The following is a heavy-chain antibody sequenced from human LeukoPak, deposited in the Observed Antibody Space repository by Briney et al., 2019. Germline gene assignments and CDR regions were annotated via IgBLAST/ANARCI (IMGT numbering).Heavy chain of an antibody. V-gene: IGHV1-18*01. D-gene: IGHD1-26*01. J-gene: IGHJ5*02. CDR3: ARDGGSYSDWFDP. CDR1: GYTFTSYG. CDR2: ISVYNANT. Sequence: ASVKVSCRASGYTFTSYGISWVRQAPGQGRERMGWISVYNANTKYAQKLQGRVTMTRDTSTSTAYMELRSLRSDDTAVYYCARDGGSYSDWFDPWGQGTLVIVSS.